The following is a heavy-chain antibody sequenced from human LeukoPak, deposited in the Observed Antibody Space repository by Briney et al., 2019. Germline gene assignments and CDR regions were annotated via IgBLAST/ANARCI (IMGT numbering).Heavy chain of an antibody. D-gene: IGHD3-10*01. CDR3: ARLSTYYYGSGSYGLYWFDP. V-gene: IGHV4-34*01. CDR2: TNHSGST. CDR1: GGSFSGYY. J-gene: IGHJ5*02. Sequence: PSETLSLTCAVYGGSFSGYYWSWIRQPPGKGLEWIGETNHSGSTNYNPSLKSRVTISVDTSKNQFSLKLSSVTAADTAVYYCARLSTYYYGSGSYGLYWFDPWGQGTLVTVSS.